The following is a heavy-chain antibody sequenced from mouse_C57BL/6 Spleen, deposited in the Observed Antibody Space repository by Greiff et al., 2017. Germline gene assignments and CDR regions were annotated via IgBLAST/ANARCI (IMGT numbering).Heavy chain of an antibody. V-gene: IGHV5-6*01. Sequence: EVKLVESGGDLVKPGGSLKLSCAASGFTFRSYGMSWVRQTPDKRLEWVATISSGGSYTYYPDSVKGRFTISRDNAKNTLYLQMSSLKSEDTAMYYCATIYYDDPFDYWGQGTTRTVSS. CDR2: ISSGGSYT. J-gene: IGHJ2*01. CDR1: GFTFRSYG. CDR3: ATIYYDDPFDY. D-gene: IGHD2-13*01.